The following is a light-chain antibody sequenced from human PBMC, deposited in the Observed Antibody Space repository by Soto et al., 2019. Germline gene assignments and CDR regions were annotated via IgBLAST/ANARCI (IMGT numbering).Light chain of an antibody. V-gene: IGLV1-40*01. CDR2: GNS. CDR3: QSCDSSLSGAVV. J-gene: IGLJ2*01. Sequence: QAVVTQPPSVSGAPGQRVTISCTGSSSNIGAGYDVHWYQQLPGTAPKLLIYGNSNRPSGVPDRFSGSKSGTSASLAITGLQAEDAADYYCQSCDSSLSGAVVFGGGTKLTVL. CDR1: SSNIGAGYD.